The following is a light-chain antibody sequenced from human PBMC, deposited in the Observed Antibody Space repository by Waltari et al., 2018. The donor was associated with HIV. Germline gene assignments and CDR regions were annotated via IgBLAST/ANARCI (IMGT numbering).Light chain of an antibody. V-gene: IGLV2-11*01. J-gene: IGLJ1*01. Sequence: QSVLTQPRSVSGSLGQSVTITCTGTTSDLGGYEYFSWYQKHPDKAHQLIIYDIIHLPAGVPTCFSSSKSGTTASLTISDLRAEDEAQYYCCSYGGSHTYYVCGTGTMVTV. CDR1: TSDLGGYEY. CDR3: CSYGGSHTYYV. CDR2: DII.